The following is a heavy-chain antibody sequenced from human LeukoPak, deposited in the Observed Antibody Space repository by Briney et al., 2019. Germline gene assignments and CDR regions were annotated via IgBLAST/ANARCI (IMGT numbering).Heavy chain of an antibody. D-gene: IGHD1-1*01. CDR2: ITGSGGDT. J-gene: IGHJ4*02. V-gene: IGHV3-23*01. CDR3: AKVDMPDNWYALFDD. CDR1: GFTFNYYA. Sequence: PGGSLRLSCAASGFTFNYYALGWVRQAPGKGLEWVSSITGSGGDTYYAASVKGRFIISRDNSKNSLFLQMNGLRAEDTAVYFCAKVDMPDNWYALFDDWGQGTLVTVSS.